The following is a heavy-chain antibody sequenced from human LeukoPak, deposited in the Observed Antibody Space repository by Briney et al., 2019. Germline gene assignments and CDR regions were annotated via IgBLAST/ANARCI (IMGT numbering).Heavy chain of an antibody. D-gene: IGHD6-25*01. CDR3: ARVGGSGPRLFDY. CDR1: GDSIRGFY. CDR2: FYYSGDT. Sequence: SETLSLTCNVSGDSIRGFYWGWIRQPPGRGLEWIGYFYYSGDTNYNPSLKSRVTISVDTSKNQFSLKLSSVTAADTAVYYCARVGGSGPRLFDYWAQGPLVTVSS. V-gene: IGHV4-59*01. J-gene: IGHJ4*02.